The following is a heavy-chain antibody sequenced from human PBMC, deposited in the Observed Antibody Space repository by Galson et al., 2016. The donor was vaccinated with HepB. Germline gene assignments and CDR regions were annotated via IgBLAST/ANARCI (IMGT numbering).Heavy chain of an antibody. CDR2: MSSSGSTM. CDR3: ARGLKKIL. Sequence: SLRLSCAASGFIFSDYFMCWIRQAPGKGPEFVSYMSSSGSTMYYADSVRGRFTMSRDNAKKSLYLQMNSLRDEDTAVYYCARGLKKILWGRGTLVTVSS. D-gene: IGHD2-21*01. CDR1: GFIFSDYF. V-gene: IGHV3-11*01. J-gene: IGHJ4*02.